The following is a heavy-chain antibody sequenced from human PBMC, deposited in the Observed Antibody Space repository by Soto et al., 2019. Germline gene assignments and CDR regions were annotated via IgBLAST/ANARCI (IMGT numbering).Heavy chain of an antibody. V-gene: IGHV4-59*08. CDR1: GGSLSNYY. CDR2: VHDSWGS. Sequence: QVPLQESGPGLVKPSETLSLSCTVSGGSLSNYYWSWFRQTPGKGLEWIGYVHDSWGSNYNPALKCRVAIALDTSKYQFNLLLPSVTDTLSAVYYCARQGFGAIHGLVDVWGQATTVTVSS. J-gene: IGHJ6*02. CDR3: ARQGFGAIHGLVDV. D-gene: IGHD3-10*01.